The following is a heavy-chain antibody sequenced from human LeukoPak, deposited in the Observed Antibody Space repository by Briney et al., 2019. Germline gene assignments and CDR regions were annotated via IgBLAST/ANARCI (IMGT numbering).Heavy chain of an antibody. J-gene: IGHJ4*01. CDR3: ATEWELLVN. Sequence: PGGSLRLSCAASGFTFSSYGMHWVRQAPGKGLEWVACIRYDGSNKYYADSVKGRFTISRDNSKNTLYLQMNSLRAEDTAVYYCATEWELLVNWGQRTLVTVSS. D-gene: IGHD1-26*01. CDR2: IRYDGSNK. CDR1: GFTFSSYG. V-gene: IGHV3-30*02.